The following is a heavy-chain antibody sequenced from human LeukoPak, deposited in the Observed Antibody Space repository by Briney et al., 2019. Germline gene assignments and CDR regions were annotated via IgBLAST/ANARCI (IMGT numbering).Heavy chain of an antibody. CDR1: GGSIFSSNW. D-gene: IGHD1-1*01. CDR3: ARRLDSLTTSVDY. CDR2: IFHSGST. J-gene: IGHJ4*02. Sequence: SETLSLTCTVSGGSIFSSNWWSWVRQPPGKGLEWIGQIFHSGSTSYSPSLKSRVTISVDKSKNQFSLKLTSVTAADTAVYYCARRLDSLTTSVDYWGQGTLVTVSS. V-gene: IGHV4-4*02.